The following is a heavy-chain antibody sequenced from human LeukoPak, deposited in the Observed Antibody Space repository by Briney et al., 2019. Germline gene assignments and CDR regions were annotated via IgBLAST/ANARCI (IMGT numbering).Heavy chain of an antibody. CDR2: IIPTFGTA. CDR3: ARAYCSSTSCYHLDY. V-gene: IGHV1-69*01. CDR1: GGTFSSYA. D-gene: IGHD2-2*01. J-gene: IGHJ4*02. Sequence: SVKVSCKASGGTFSSYAISWVRQAPGQGLEWMGGIIPTFGTANYAQKFQGRVTITADESTSTAYMELSSLRSEDTAVYYCARAYCSSTSCYHLDYWGQGTLVTVSS.